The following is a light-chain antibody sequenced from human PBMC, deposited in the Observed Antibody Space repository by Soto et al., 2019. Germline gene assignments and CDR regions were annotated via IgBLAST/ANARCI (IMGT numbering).Light chain of an antibody. CDR3: QQYGSSPRT. CDR2: GAS. J-gene: IGKJ1*01. V-gene: IGKV3-20*01. Sequence: ESVLTQSPGTLSLSPGERATLSCRASQSVSSSYLAWYQQKPGQAPRLLIYGASSRATGIPDRFSGSVSGTDFALTISRLEPEDFAVYYCQQYGSSPRTFGQGTKVESK. CDR1: QSVSSSY.